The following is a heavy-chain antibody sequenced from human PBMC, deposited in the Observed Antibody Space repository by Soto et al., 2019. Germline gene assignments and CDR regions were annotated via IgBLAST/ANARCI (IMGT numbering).Heavy chain of an antibody. CDR3: AREMTIFGVAPGGGVDV. Sequence: QLQLQESGSGLVQPSQTLSLTCTASGGSISTSDYSWSWIQQPPGGGLEWIGSIYQTGRTYVIPSLKSRVTMSLDKSKNQFSLNLTSVTAADTALYYCAREMTIFGVAPGGGVDVWGQGTTVTVSS. D-gene: IGHD3-3*01. CDR2: IYQTGRT. CDR1: GGSISTSDYS. J-gene: IGHJ6*02. V-gene: IGHV4-30-2*01.